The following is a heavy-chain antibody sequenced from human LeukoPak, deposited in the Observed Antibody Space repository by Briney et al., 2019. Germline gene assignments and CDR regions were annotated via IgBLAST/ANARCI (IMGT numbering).Heavy chain of an antibody. Sequence: GGSLRLSCAASGFTFSSYAMSWVRQAPGKGLEWVSAISASGGSAYYADSVKGRFIISRDNSKTTLYLQMNSLRAEDTAVYYCAKDQTLFDYWGQGTLVTVSS. CDR2: ISASGGSA. J-gene: IGHJ4*02. V-gene: IGHV3-23*01. CDR1: GFTFSSYA. CDR3: AKDQTLFDY.